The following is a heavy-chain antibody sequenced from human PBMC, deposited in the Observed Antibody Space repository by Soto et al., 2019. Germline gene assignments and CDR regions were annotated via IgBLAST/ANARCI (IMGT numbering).Heavy chain of an antibody. V-gene: IGHV4-34*01. CDR2: INHSGST. J-gene: IGHJ6*03. D-gene: IGHD3-9*01. CDR1: GGSFSGYY. Sequence: SETLSLTCAVYGGSFSGYYWSWIRQPPGKGLEWIGEINHSGSTNYNPSLKSRVTISVDTSKNQFSLKLSSVTAADTAVYYCARKCSFNGWLYYYYYMDVWGKGTTVTVSS. CDR3: ARKCSFNGWLYYYYYMDV.